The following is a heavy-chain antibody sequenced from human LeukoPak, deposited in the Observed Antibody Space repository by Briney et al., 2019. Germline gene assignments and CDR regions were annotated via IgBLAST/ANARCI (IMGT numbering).Heavy chain of an antibody. D-gene: IGHD3-9*01. CDR2: IIPILGIA. V-gene: IGHV1-69*04. J-gene: IGHJ4*02. Sequence: GAPVKVSCKASGCTFSSYAISWVRQAPGQGLEWVGRIIPILGIANYAQKFQGRVTITADKSTSTAYMELSSLRSEDTAVYYCARDPFDILTGYYFYYFDYWGQGTLVTVSS. CDR1: GCTFSSYA. CDR3: ARDPFDILTGYYFYYFDY.